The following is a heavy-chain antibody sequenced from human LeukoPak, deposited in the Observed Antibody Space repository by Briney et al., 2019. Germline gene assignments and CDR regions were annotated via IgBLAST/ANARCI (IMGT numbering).Heavy chain of an antibody. D-gene: IGHD3-22*01. CDR1: GFTFDDYA. J-gene: IGHJ4*02. CDR2: ISWNSGNI. CDR3: ARDYSPPHYFDSSGYFDY. Sequence: GGSLRLSCAGSGFTFDDYAMHWVRQAPGKGLEWVSGISWNSGNIGYADSVKGRFIVSRDNAKNSLYLQMNSLRAEDTAVCYCARDYSPPHYFDSSGYFDYWGQGTLVTVSS. V-gene: IGHV3-9*01.